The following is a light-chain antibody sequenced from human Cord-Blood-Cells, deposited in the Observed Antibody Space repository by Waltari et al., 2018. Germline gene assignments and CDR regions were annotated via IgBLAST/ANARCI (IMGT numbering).Light chain of an antibody. CDR2: GAS. CDR3: QQYNNWPPYT. CDR1: QSVSSN. V-gene: IGKV3-15*01. J-gene: IGKJ2*01. Sequence: EIVMTQSPATLSVSPGERPTLSCTASQSVSSNLAWYQQKPCQAPRLLIYGASTRATGIPARFSGSGSGTEFTLTISSLQSEDFAVYYCQQYNNWPPYTFGQGTKLEIK.